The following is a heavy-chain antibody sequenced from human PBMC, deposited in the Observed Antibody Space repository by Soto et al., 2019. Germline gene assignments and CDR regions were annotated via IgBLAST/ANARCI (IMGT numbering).Heavy chain of an antibody. V-gene: IGHV3-23*01. J-gene: IGHJ4*02. CDR3: AKVGRPTLANYFHS. CDR1: GFTFISYA. CDR2: IGGGGDST. Sequence: DVQLLESGGDLVQPGGSLRLSCAASGFTFISYAMNWVRQAPGKGLEWVSAIGGGGDSTYYADSVKGRFTTSRDNSKSTLYLQMNSLRAEDTALYYCAKVGRPTLANYFHSRGQGTLVTVSS.